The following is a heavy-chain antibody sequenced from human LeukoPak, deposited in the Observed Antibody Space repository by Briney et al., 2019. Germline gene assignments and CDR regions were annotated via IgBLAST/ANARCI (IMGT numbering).Heavy chain of an antibody. Sequence: GGSLRLSCAASGFTFSSYSMNWVRQAPGKGLEWVSSISSSSSYIYYADSVKGRFTISRDNAKNSLYLQMNSLRAEDTAVYYCAKGRYLAVAPAGDFQHWGQGTLVTVSS. CDR3: AKGRYLAVAPAGDFQH. J-gene: IGHJ1*01. D-gene: IGHD6-19*01. CDR2: ISSSSSYI. CDR1: GFTFSSYS. V-gene: IGHV3-21*01.